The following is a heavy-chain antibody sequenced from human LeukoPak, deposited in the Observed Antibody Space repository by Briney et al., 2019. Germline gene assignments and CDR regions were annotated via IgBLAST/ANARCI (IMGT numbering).Heavy chain of an antibody. CDR2: ISGSGGST. D-gene: IGHD5-18*01. Sequence: GGSLRLSCAASGFTFSSSAMHWVRQAPGKELEWVSAISGSGGSTYYADSVKGRFTISRDNSKNTLYLQMNGLRAEDTAVYYCAKTRRTAMVTCLFDYWGQGTLVTVSS. CDR1: GFTFSSSA. J-gene: IGHJ4*02. CDR3: AKTRRTAMVTCLFDY. V-gene: IGHV3-23*01.